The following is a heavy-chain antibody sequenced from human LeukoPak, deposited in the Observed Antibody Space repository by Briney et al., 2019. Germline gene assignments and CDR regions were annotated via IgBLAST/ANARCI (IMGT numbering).Heavy chain of an antibody. J-gene: IGHJ6*03. CDR3: ARAARGYYYYMDV. CDR1: GYTFTNYG. CDR2: ISAYNGNT. D-gene: IGHD3-10*01. Sequence: GASVKVSCKSSGYTFTNYGISWVRQAPGQGLEWMGWISAYNGNTNYAQKLQGRVTMTTDTSTSTAYMELRSLRSDDTAVYYCARAARGYYYYMDVWGKGTTVTVSS. V-gene: IGHV1-18*01.